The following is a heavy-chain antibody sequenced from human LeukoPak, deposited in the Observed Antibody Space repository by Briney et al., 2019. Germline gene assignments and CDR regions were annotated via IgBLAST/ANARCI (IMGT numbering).Heavy chain of an antibody. D-gene: IGHD1-1*01. Sequence: PGGSLRLSCAASGFTFSSYWMSWVRQAPGKGLEWVANIKQDGSEKYYVDSVKGRFTISRDNAKNSLYLQMNSLRAEDTAVYYCARTPSKDWITLPSDYWGQGTLVTVSS. J-gene: IGHJ4*02. CDR3: ARTPSKDWITLPSDY. V-gene: IGHV3-7*01. CDR2: IKQDGSEK. CDR1: GFTFSSYW.